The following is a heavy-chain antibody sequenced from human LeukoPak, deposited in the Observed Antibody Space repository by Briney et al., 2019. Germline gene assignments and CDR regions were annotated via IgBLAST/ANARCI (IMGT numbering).Heavy chain of an antibody. J-gene: IGHJ5*01. V-gene: IGHV3-30*14. CDR3: ARERGRGRDSPWFDY. Sequence: GGSLRLSCVVSGFTFRTFVMHWVRQAPGKGLECVAVISYDGNNKYYADSVKGRFTVSRDNSKNTLDLQMTGLRAEDTAVYYCARERGRGRDSPWFDYWGQGTLVTVSS. D-gene: IGHD1-26*01. CDR2: ISYDGNNK. CDR1: GFTFRTFV.